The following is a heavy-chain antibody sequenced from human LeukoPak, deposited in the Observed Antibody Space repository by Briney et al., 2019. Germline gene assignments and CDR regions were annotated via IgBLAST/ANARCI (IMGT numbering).Heavy chain of an antibody. CDR3: AKSTRAVMAMMDV. V-gene: IGHV3-21*01. Sequence: GGSLRLSCAASGFTFSNYSMNWVRQAPGKGLEWVSSISSRSTYIYHADSVKGRFTISRDNAKNSLFLQMNSLRAEDTAAYFCAKSTRAVMAMMDVWGKGTTVTVSS. CDR1: GFTFSNYS. CDR2: ISSRSTYI. D-gene: IGHD3-16*01. J-gene: IGHJ6*04.